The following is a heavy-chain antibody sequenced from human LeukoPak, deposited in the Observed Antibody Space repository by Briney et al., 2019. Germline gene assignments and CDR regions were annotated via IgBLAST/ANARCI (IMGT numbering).Heavy chain of an antibody. J-gene: IGHJ4*02. Sequence: PSETLSLTCAVYGGSFSGYYWSWIRQPPGKGLEWIGEINHSGSTNYNPSLKSRVTISVDTSKNQFSLKLNSVTAADMTVYYCAREGERAAAGTGYYFDYWGQGTLVTVSS. CDR3: AREGERAAAGTGYYFDY. CDR1: GGSFSGYY. CDR2: INHSGST. D-gene: IGHD6-13*01. V-gene: IGHV4-34*01.